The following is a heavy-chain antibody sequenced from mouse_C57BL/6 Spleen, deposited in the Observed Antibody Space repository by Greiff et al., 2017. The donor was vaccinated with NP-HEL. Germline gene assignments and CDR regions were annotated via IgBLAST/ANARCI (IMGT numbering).Heavy chain of an antibody. V-gene: IGHV1-61*01. CDR2: IYPSDSET. Sequence: QVQLQQPGAELVRPGSSVKLSCKASGYTFTSYWMDWVKQRPGQGLEWIGNIYPSDSETHYNQKFKDKATLTVDKSSRTAYMQISSLTSEDSAVYYCARRGGVITTVVATRYFDVWGTGTTVTVSA. D-gene: IGHD1-1*01. J-gene: IGHJ1*03. CDR1: GYTFTSYW. CDR3: ARRGGVITTVVATRYFDV.